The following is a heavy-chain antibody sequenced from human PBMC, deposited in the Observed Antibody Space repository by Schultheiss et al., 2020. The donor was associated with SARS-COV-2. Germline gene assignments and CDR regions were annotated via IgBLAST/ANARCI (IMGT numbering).Heavy chain of an antibody. J-gene: IGHJ6*02. CDR1: GGSISSYY. Sequence: SETLSLTCTVSGGSISSYYWSWIRQPPGKGLEWIGRIYTSGSTNYNPSLKSRVTISVDTSKNQFSLKLSSVTAADTAVYYCARDRANYDFWSEGYYYYGMDVWGQGTTVTVSS. CDR2: IYTSGST. D-gene: IGHD3-3*01. CDR3: ARDRANYDFWSEGYYYYGMDV. V-gene: IGHV4-4*07.